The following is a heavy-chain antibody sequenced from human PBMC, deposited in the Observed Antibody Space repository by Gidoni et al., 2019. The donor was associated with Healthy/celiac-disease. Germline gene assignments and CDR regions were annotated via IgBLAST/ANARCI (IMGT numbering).Heavy chain of an antibody. J-gene: IGHJ5*02. CDR3: ASSWFGFGVNRDWFDP. CDR1: GGSISSYY. D-gene: IGHD3-10*01. V-gene: IGHV4-4*07. Sequence: QVQLQESGPGLVKPSETLSLTCTVSGGSISSYYWSWIRQPAGKGLEWIGRIYTSGSTNYNPSLKSRVTMSVDTSKNQFSLKLSSVTAADTAVYYCASSWFGFGVNRDWFDPWGQGTLVTVSS. CDR2: IYTSGST.